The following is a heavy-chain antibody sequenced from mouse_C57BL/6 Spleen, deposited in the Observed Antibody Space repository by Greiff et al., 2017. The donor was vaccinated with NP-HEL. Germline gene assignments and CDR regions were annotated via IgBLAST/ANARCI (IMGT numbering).Heavy chain of an antibody. CDR2: IDPEDGDT. Sequence: EVQLVESGAELVRPGASVKLSCTASGFNIKDYYMHWVKQRPEQGLEWIGRIDPEDGDTEYAPKFQGKATMTADTSSNTAYLQLSSLTSEDTAVYYCTTRTTVVATYWYFDVWGTGTTVTVSS. J-gene: IGHJ1*03. V-gene: IGHV14-1*01. CDR3: TTRTTVVATYWYFDV. D-gene: IGHD1-1*01. CDR1: GFNIKDYY.